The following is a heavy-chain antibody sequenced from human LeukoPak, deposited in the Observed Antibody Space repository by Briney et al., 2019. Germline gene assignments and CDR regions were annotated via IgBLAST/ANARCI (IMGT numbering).Heavy chain of an antibody. D-gene: IGHD6-13*01. J-gene: IGHJ4*02. CDR1: VGCISSYY. CDR3: AREKTRGSSSWLDY. V-gene: IGHV4-59*01. CDR2: IYYSRST. Sequence: SETLFLTCSVSVGCISSYYWSWIRQPPGKGLGWFGYIYYSRSTNYNPSLTGRVTISVDTSKNQFSLKLSSVTAADTAVYYCAREKTRGSSSWLDYWGQGTLVTVSS.